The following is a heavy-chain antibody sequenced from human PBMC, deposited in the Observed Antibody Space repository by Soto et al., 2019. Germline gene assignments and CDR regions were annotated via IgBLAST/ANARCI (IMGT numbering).Heavy chain of an antibody. V-gene: IGHV6-1*01. CDR3: ARVEETTGSAFDI. D-gene: IGHD4-4*01. CDR2: TYYRSKWYN. CDR1: GDSVSSNSAA. Sequence: SQTLSLTCAISGDSVSSNSAAWHWIRQSPSRGLEWLGRTYYRSKWYNDYAVSVKSRITINPDTSKNQFSLQLNSVTPEDTAVYYCARVEETTGSAFDIWGQGTMVTVSS. J-gene: IGHJ3*02.